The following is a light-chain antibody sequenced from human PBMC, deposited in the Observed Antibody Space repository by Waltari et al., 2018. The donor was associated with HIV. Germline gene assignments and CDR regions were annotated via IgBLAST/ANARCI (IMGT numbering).Light chain of an antibody. CDR3: LHYAGGAWA. Sequence: QTVVTQEPSLTVSPGGTVPLTCASSTGTVTIANYPTWFQQKPGQAPTALIYNTHSRRSWTPARFSGSLLGDKAALTLSHVQPEDEAEYYCLHYAGGAWAFGGGTKLTVL. CDR1: TGTVTIANY. CDR2: NTH. J-gene: IGLJ3*02. V-gene: IGLV7-43*01.